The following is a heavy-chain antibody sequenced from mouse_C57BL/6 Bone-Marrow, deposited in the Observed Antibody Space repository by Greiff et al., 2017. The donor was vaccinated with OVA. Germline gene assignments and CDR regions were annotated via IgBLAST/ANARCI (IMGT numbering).Heavy chain of an antibody. D-gene: IGHD2-12*01. CDR3: TTSAYYSCAMDY. V-gene: IGHV14-4*01. Sequence: EVQLQQSGAELVRPGASVKLSCTASGFNIKDDYMHWVKQRPEQGLEWIGWIDPENGDTEYASKFQGKATITADTSSNTAYLQLSSLTSEDTAVYYCTTSAYYSCAMDYWGQGTSVTVSS. CDR2: IDPENGDT. CDR1: GFNIKDDY. J-gene: IGHJ4*01.